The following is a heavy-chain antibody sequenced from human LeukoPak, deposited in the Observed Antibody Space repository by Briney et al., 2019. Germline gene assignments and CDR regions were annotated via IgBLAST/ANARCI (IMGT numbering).Heavy chain of an antibody. Sequence: PGGSLRLSCEASGFTFSIFGMNCVRQAPGKGLEWVAFIQYDESLKCYLGSVKGRFATSRDNSKNTVYLQMNSLRVEDTAVYYCAKDQGVVGSYDAWGQGTLVTVSS. CDR2: IQYDESLK. D-gene: IGHD3-10*01. CDR3: AKDQGVVGSYDA. V-gene: IGHV3-30*02. CDR1: GFTFSIFG. J-gene: IGHJ5*02.